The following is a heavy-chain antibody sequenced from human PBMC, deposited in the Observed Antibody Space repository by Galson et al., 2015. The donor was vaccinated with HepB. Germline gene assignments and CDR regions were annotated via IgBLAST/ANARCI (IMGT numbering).Heavy chain of an antibody. CDR2: IIPIFGTA. CDR3: ARDLACIAAAGTAECYYYYGMDV. CDR1: GGTFSSYA. D-gene: IGHD6-13*01. V-gene: IGHV1-69*13. Sequence: SVKVSCKASGGTFSSYAISWVRQAPGQGLEWTGGIIPIFGTANYAQKFQGRVTITADESTSTAYMELSSLRSEDTAVYYCARDLACIAAAGTAECYYYYGMDVWGQGTTVTVSS. J-gene: IGHJ6*02.